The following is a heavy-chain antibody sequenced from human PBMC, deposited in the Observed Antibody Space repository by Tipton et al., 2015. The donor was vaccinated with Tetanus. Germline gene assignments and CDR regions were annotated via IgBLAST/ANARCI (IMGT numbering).Heavy chain of an antibody. V-gene: IGHV5-51*01. CDR2: IYPGDFEI. Sequence: QLVQSGAEVKKSGESLKISCKASGYSFTSYWIGWVRQMPGKGLEWMGIIYPGDFEIRYSPSFQGQVTISADKSINTAYLQWSSLKASDTATYYCARRLGPYTGDQIWHFDLWGRGTLVTVSS. J-gene: IGHJ2*01. CDR3: ARRLGPYTGDQIWHFDL. D-gene: IGHD7-27*01. CDR1: GYSFTSYW.